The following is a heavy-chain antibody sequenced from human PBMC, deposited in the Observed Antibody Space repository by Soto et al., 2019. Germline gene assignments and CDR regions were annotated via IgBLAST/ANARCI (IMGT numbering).Heavy chain of an antibody. CDR1: GGSITSYH. V-gene: IGHV4-59*01. Sequence: SETLSLTCVVSGGSITSYHWSWIRQFPGKGLEWIAYTAYTGNTNYNPSLKSRVTISMDTCKHCMSLNLSYMTAAATPVYYWARDVHGGCTNYCRPWGKGTLVSVSS. CDR2: TAYTGNT. CDR3: ARDVHGGCTNYCRP. D-gene: IGHD2-8*01. J-gene: IGHJ5*02.